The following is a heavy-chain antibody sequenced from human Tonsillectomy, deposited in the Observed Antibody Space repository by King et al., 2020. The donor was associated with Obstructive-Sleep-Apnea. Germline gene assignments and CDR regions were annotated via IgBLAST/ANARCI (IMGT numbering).Heavy chain of an antibody. CDR1: GGSISSGGYY. V-gene: IGHV4-31*03. D-gene: IGHD3-22*01. CDR2: IYYSGST. Sequence: VQLQESGPGLVKPSQTLSLTCTVSGGSISSGGYYWSWIRQHPGKGLEWMGYIYYSGSTYYNPSLKSRVTISVDTSKNQFSLKLSSVTAADTAVYYCARDSNYYDSSGYYWGYYFDYWGQGTLVTVSS. CDR3: ARDSNYYDSSGYYWGYYFDY. J-gene: IGHJ4*02.